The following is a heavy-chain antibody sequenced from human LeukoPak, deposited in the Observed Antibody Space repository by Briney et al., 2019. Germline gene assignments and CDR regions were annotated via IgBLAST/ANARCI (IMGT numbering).Heavy chain of an antibody. D-gene: IGHD1-26*01. CDR3: ARERVGATGEEFDY. J-gene: IGHJ4*02. V-gene: IGHV4-59*01. CDR1: SGSISNYY. CDR2: IYYSGRT. Sequence: PSETLSLTCTVSSGSISNYYWSWIRQPPGKGLEWIGYIYYSGRTNYNPSLKSRVTISVDTSKNQFSLKLISVTAADTAVYYCARERVGATGEEFDYWGQGTLVTVSS.